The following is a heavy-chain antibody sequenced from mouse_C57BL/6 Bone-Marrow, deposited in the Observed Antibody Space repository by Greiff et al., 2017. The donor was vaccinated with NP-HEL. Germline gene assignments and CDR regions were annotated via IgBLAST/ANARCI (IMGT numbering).Heavy chain of an antibody. Sequence: EVKLVESGGGLVQPGESLKLSCESNEYEFPSHDMSWVRKTPGKRLELVAAINSDGGSTYYPDTMERRFIISRDNTKKTLYLQMSSLRSEDTALYYCSKSPYSNYVPYFDYWGQGTTLTVSS. V-gene: IGHV5-2*03. J-gene: IGHJ2*01. CDR1: EYEFPSHD. CDR2: INSDGGST. D-gene: IGHD2-5*01. CDR3: SKSPYSNYVPYFDY.